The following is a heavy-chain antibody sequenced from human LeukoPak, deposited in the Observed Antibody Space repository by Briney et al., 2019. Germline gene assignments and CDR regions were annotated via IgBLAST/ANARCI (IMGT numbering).Heavy chain of an antibody. Sequence: GASVKVSCKASGYTFTSYGISWVRQAPGQGLEWMGWINPNSGGTNYAQKFQGRVTMTRDTSISTAYMELSRLRSGDTAVYYCVRDFRAAMVSDWFDPWGQGTLVTVSS. J-gene: IGHJ5*02. CDR3: VRDFRAAMVSDWFDP. D-gene: IGHD5-18*01. V-gene: IGHV1-2*02. CDR1: GYTFTSYG. CDR2: INPNSGGT.